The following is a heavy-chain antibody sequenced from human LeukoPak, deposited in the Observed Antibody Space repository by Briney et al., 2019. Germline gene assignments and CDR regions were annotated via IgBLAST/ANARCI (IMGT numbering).Heavy chain of an antibody. V-gene: IGHV1-46*01. Sequence: ASVKVSCKASGDTFTTDYIHWVRQCPGQGPEWMGVSNPSGGSTTNAQKFQGRVTMTRDTSTSTVYMELSSLRSEDTAIYYCARARGSGSYYGHDYYYYHYMDVWGKGTTVTVSS. D-gene: IGHD3-10*01. J-gene: IGHJ6*03. CDR3: ARARGSGSYYGHDYYYYHYMDV. CDR1: GDTFTTDY. CDR2: SNPSGGST.